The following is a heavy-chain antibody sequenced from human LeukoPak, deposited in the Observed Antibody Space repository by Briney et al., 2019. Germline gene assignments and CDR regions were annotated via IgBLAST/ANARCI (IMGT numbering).Heavy chain of an antibody. CDR1: GDSISTYF. CDR2: VYYSGST. D-gene: IGHD6-6*01. CDR3: ARLRSDSSELYFDL. V-gene: IGHV4-59*01. Sequence: SQTLSLTCTVSGDSISTYFRSWIRQPPGKGLEWIGYVYYSGSTNYNPSLESRITVSVDTSKNQFSLRLSSVTAADTAVYFCARLRSDSSELYFDLWGRGTLVTVSS. J-gene: IGHJ2*01.